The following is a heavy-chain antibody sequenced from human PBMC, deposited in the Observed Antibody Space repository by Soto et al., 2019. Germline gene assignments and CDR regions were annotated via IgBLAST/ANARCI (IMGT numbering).Heavy chain of an antibody. V-gene: IGHV1-69*01. CDR3: ARAFSSSWYVPVHYYYGMDV. J-gene: IGHJ6*02. CDR1: GGTFSSYA. Sequence: QVQLVQSGAEVKKPGSSVKVSCKASGGTFSSYAISWVRQAPGQGLEWMGGIIPIFGTANYAQKFQGRVTITADGTTNTGYMELSSLRSEDTAVYYCARAFSSSWYVPVHYYYGMDVWGQGTTVTVSS. D-gene: IGHD6-13*01. CDR2: IIPIFGTA.